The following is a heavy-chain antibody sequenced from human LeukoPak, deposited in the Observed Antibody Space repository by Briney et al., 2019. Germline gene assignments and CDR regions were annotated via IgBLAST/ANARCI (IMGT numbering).Heavy chain of an antibody. CDR1: GFTFSTYG. J-gene: IGHJ4*02. CDR2: ITGSGDNT. Sequence: GGSLRLSCAGSGFTFSTYGMNWVRQAPGKGLEWVSGITGSGDNTYYADSVKGRFTISRDNSQNTLFLHMNSLRADDTAVYYCANTHYYDGSGYCDFWGQGTLVTVSS. CDR3: ANTHYYDGSGYCDF. V-gene: IGHV3-23*01. D-gene: IGHD3-22*01.